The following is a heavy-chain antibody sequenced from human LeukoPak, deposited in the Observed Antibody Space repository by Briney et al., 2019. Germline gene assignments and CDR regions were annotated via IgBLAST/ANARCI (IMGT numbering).Heavy chain of an antibody. Sequence: SVKVSCKASGGTFSSYAISWVRQAPGQGLEWMGGIIPIFGTANYAQKFQGRVTITADESTSTAYMELSSLRSEDTAVYYCVTLGYCSGGSCYTVDYWGQGTLVTVSS. CDR1: GGTFSSYA. CDR2: IIPIFGTA. J-gene: IGHJ4*02. V-gene: IGHV1-69*01. CDR3: VTLGYCSGGSCYTVDY. D-gene: IGHD2-15*01.